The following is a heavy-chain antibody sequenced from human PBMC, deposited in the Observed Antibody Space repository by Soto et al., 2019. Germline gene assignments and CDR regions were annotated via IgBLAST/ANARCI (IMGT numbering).Heavy chain of an antibody. Sequence: GESLKISCKASVYSFSFYWIGWVRQMPGEGLEWMAIMYPDDSDIRYSPSFEAHVTISADKSTSTAFLQWSSLKASDTAMYYCATAYVYDFENSNYYRDAFDIWGQGTLVTVSS. J-gene: IGHJ3*02. CDR1: VYSFSFYW. CDR2: MYPDDSDI. V-gene: IGHV5-51*01. CDR3: ATAYVYDFENSNYYRDAFDI. D-gene: IGHD3-22*01.